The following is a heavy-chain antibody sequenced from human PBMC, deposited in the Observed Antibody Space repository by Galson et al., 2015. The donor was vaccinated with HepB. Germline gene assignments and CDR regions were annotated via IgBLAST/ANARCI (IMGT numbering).Heavy chain of an antibody. J-gene: IGHJ3*02. D-gene: IGHD2-2*02. CDR2: ISSSSSTI. CDR3: ARDQYGCSSTSCYSLNDAFDI. Sequence: SLRLSCAASGFTFSSYSMNWVRQAPGKGLEWVSYISSSSSTIYYADSVKGRFTISRDNAKNSLYLQMNSLRAEDTAVYYCARDQYGCSSTSCYSLNDAFDIWGQGTMVTVSS. V-gene: IGHV3-48*01. CDR1: GFTFSSYS.